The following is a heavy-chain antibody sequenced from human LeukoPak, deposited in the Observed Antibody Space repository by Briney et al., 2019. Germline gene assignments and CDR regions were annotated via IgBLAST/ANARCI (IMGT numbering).Heavy chain of an antibody. V-gene: IGHV3-30*02. Sequence: GGSLRLSCAASGFTFSSYGMHWVRQAPGKGLEWVAVIRYDGSNKYYADSVKGRFTISRDNSKNTLYLQMNSLRAEDTAVYYCAKDGEITFGGVMIGYFDYWGQGTLVTVSS. D-gene: IGHD3-16*01. CDR1: GFTFSSYG. CDR3: AKDGEITFGGVMIGYFDY. J-gene: IGHJ4*02. CDR2: IRYDGSNK.